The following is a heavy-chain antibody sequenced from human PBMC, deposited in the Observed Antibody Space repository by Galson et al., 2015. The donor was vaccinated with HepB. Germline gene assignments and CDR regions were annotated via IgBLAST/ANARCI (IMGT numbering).Heavy chain of an antibody. V-gene: IGHV3-23*01. CDR3: AKDRYDDTLTGYYTH. J-gene: IGHJ4*02. Sequence: SLRLSCAASGFTFRSYAMSWVRQAPGKGLEWVSGISGRGGSTYYTDSVKGRFTISRDNSQNMLYLQMSSLRAEDKAVYYCAKDRYDDTLTGYYTHWGQGTLVTVPS. D-gene: IGHD3-9*01. CDR1: GFTFRSYA. CDR2: ISGRGGST.